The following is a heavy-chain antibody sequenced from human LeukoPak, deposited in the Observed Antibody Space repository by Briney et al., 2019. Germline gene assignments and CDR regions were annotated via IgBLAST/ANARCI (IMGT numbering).Heavy chain of an antibody. CDR3: ARGDIVLMVYAMAFDI. D-gene: IGHD2-8*01. J-gene: IGHJ3*02. CDR2: ISAYNGNT. Sequence: ASVKVSCKASGYTFSSYGVTWVRQAPGQGLEWMGWISAYNGNTNYAQKLQGRVTMTTDTSTSTAYMELRSLRSDDTAVYYCARGDIVLMVYAMAFDIWGQGTMVTVSS. CDR1: GYTFSSYG. V-gene: IGHV1-18*01.